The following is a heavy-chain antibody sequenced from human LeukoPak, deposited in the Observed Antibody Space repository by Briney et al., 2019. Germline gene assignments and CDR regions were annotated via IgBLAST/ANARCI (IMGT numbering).Heavy chain of an antibody. CDR3: ARCEEEYYDFWSGYYRGYYYYMDV. V-gene: IGHV3-21*01. Sequence: GGSLRLSCAASGFTFSSYSMNWVRQAPGKGLEWVSSISSSSSYIYYADSVKGRFTISRDNAKNSLYLQMNSLRAEDTAVYYCARCEEEYYDFWSGYYRGYYYYMDVWGKGTTVTVS. D-gene: IGHD3-3*01. J-gene: IGHJ6*03. CDR2: ISSSSSYI. CDR1: GFTFSSYS.